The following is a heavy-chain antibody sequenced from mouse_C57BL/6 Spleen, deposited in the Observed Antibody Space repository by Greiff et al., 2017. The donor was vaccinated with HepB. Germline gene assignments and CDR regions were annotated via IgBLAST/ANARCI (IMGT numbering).Heavy chain of an antibody. CDR1: GYTFTSYW. CDR2: IDPSDSET. J-gene: IGHJ2*01. Sequence: VQLQQSGAELVRPGSSVKLSCKASGYTFTSYWMHWVKQRPIQGLEWIGNIDPSDSETHYNQKFKDKATLTVDKSSSTAYMQLSSLTSEDSAVYYCARDSSGPPFDYWGQGTTLTVSS. CDR3: ARDSSGPPFDY. D-gene: IGHD3-2*02. V-gene: IGHV1-52*01.